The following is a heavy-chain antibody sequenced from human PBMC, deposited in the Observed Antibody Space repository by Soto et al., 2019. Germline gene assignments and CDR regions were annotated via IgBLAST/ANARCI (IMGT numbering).Heavy chain of an antibody. V-gene: IGHV3-21*01. CDR1: GFTFSNTG. CDR3: EREAALKKFSS. Sequence: GGSLRLSCAASGFTFSNTGINWVRQAPWKGLEWVSHISGTGVYIHYADAVKGLFTISRDNAKSSVYLQMNSLRAEDTAVYYCEREAALKKFSSWRQGALVSGS. D-gene: IGHD6-25*01. J-gene: IGHJ5*02. CDR2: ISGTGVYI.